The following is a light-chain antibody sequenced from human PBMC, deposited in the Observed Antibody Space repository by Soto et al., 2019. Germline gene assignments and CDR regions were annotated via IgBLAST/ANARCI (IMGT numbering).Light chain of an antibody. Sequence: DIQLIQSPATLSASVGDRITITCRASESIFKFLAWYQQWSGRAPNLLIYAASNLETGVPSRFSGRGSGTEFTLTIDSLQPDDSATYYCQHYNTQSITFGGGTKVDVK. CDR3: QHYNTQSIT. V-gene: IGKV1-5*01. CDR1: ESIFKF. J-gene: IGKJ4*01. CDR2: AAS.